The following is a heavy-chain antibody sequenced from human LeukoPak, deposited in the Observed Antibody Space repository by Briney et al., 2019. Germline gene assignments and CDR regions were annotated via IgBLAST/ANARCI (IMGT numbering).Heavy chain of an antibody. V-gene: IGHV4-4*07. CDR1: GGSIISNC. D-gene: IGHD3-22*01. J-gene: IGHJ6*03. CDR2: IYGSGIT. CDR3: ARLKFYDSTGYSPGYYMDV. Sequence: SETLSLTCTVSGGSIISNCWSWIRQSAGTGLEWIGRIYGSGITDYNPSLKSRVTMSLDTSRKQFSLRLTSVTAADTAVYYCARLKFYDSTGYSPGYYMDVWGKGTTVSVFS.